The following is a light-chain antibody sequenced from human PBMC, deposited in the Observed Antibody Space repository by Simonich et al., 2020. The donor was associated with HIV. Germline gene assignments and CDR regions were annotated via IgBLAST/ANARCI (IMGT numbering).Light chain of an antibody. CDR3: SSYSGSNNLV. CDR2: EVS. CDR1: SSDVGSYNL. Sequence: QSALTQPPSASGSPGQSVTISCTGTSSDVGSYNLVSWYQQTPGKAPKLMIYEVSERPSGVPDRFSGSKSGNTASLTVSGLQAEDEADYYCSSYSGSNNLVFGGGTNLTVL. J-gene: IGLJ2*01. V-gene: IGLV2-8*01.